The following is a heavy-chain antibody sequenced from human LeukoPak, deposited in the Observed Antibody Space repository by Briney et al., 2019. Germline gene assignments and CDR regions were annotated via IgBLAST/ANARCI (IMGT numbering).Heavy chain of an antibody. D-gene: IGHD2-21*02. CDR1: GYSFASYW. V-gene: IGHV5-51*01. J-gene: IGHJ5*02. CDR2: ICPGDSTT. Sequence: GESLKISCKASGYSFASYWIGWVRQMPGKGLEWMGVICPGDSTTRYSPSFQGRVTISADKSISTAYLQWSSLKASDTAMYYCARGDIVVVTATQGYNWFDAWGQGTLVTVSS. CDR3: ARGDIVVVTATQGYNWFDA.